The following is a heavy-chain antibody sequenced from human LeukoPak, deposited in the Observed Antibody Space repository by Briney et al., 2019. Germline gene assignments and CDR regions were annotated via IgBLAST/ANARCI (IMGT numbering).Heavy chain of an antibody. D-gene: IGHD5-18*01. CDR3: ARDPAMDQFDY. V-gene: IGHV4-61*02. CDR1: GGSISSGSYY. CDR2: IYTSGST. Sequence: SETLSLTCTVSGGSISSGSYYWSWIRQPAGKGLEWIGRIYTSGSTNYNPSLKSRVTISVDTSKNQFSLKLSSVTAADTAVYYCARDPAMDQFDYWGQGTLVTVSS. J-gene: IGHJ4*02.